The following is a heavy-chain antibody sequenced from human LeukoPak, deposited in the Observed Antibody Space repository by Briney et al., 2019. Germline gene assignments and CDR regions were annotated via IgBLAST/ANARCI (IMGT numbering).Heavy chain of an antibody. CDR2: IYYSGSA. CDR1: GGSISSYY. D-gene: IGHD2-15*01. J-gene: IGHJ4*02. Sequence: SETLSLTCTVSGGSISSYYWSWIRQPPGKGLGWIGYIYYSGSANYNPSLKSRVTISVDTSKKQFSLRLSSVTAADTAVYYCARETGYCSGSSRYSEGLAYWGQGTLVTVSS. CDR3: ARETGYCSGSSRYSEGLAY. V-gene: IGHV4-59*01.